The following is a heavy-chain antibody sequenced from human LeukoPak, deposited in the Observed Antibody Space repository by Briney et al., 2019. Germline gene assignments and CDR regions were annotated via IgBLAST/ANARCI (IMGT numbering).Heavy chain of an antibody. V-gene: IGHV3-23*01. CDR2: ISGSGGST. D-gene: IGHD5-12*01. CDR3: AKGSPRGSGYSGYVYYYYMDV. J-gene: IGHJ6*03. Sequence: GGSLRLSCAASGFTFSSYAMSWVRQAPGKGLEWVSAISGSGGSTYYADSVKGRFTISRDNSKNTLYLQMNSLRAEDTAVYYCAKGSPRGSGYSGYVYYYYMDVWGKGTTVTVSS. CDR1: GFTFSSYA.